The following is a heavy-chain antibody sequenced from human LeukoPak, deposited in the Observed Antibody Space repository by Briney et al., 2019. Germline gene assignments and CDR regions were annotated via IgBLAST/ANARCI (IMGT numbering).Heavy chain of an antibody. CDR3: AHWNGNTLRN. D-gene: IGHD1-1*01. CDR2: IYPGDSDT. Sequence: GESLKISCKGSGYNFPNYWIGWVRQMPGKGLEWIGTIYPGDSDTRYSPSFQGQVTISADKSISTAYLQWSSLKASDSAMYHCAHWNGNTLRNWGQGTLVTVSS. J-gene: IGHJ4*02. CDR1: GYNFPNYW. V-gene: IGHV5-51*01.